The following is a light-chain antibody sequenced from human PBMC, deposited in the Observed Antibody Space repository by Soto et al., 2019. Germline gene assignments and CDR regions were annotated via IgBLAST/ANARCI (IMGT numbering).Light chain of an antibody. V-gene: IGKV4-1*01. J-gene: IGKJ4*01. CDR1: QSVLYSSNNKNY. Sequence: DIVMTQSPDSLAVSLGERATINCKSSQSVLYSSNNKNYLAWYQQKPGQPPKLLIYWASTRESGVPDRFSGSGSGTDFTRTISSLQAEDVAVYYCQQYYSTPLTFGGGTNVEI. CDR3: QQYYSTPLT. CDR2: WAS.